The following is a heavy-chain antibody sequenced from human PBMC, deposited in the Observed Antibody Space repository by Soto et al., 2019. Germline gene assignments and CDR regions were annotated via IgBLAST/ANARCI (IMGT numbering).Heavy chain of an antibody. CDR3: ARCPNWGADCSSFDY. V-gene: IGHV3-33*01. CDR1: GFTFSSYG. CDR2: IWYDGSIK. J-gene: IGHJ4*02. D-gene: IGHD2-21*02. Sequence: QVQLVESGGGVVQPGRSLRLSCAASGFTFSSYGVHWVRQAPGKGLEWVAIIWYDGSIKYYADSVKGRFTISRDNSKSTLYLEMNSLRAEDTAVYYCARCPNWGADCSSFDYWGRGTLVTVSS.